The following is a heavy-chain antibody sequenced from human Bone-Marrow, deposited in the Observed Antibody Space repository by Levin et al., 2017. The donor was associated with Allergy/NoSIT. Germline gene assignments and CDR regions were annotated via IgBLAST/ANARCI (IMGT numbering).Heavy chain of an antibody. D-gene: IGHD4-17*01. J-gene: IGHJ4*02. V-gene: IGHV3-30*18. CDR3: AKFSAGDYVFDY. Sequence: GGSLRLSCAASGFTFSSYGMHWVRQAPGKGLEWVAVISYDGSNKYYADSVKGRFTISRDNSKNTLYLQMNSLRAEDTAVYYCAKFSAGDYVFDYWGQGTLVTVSS. CDR1: GFTFSSYG. CDR2: ISYDGSNK.